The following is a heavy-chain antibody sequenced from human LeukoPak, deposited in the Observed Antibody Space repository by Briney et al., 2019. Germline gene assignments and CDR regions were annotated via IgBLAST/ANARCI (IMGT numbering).Heavy chain of an antibody. J-gene: IGHJ4*02. D-gene: IGHD2-21*01. CDR1: GETFTTYY. V-gene: IGHV1-46*01. CDR3: ARDCGGRPGTKVNYFDY. CDR2: IKLSGATT. Sequence: GASVKVSCKASGETFTTYYMHWVRQAPGQGLEWMGRIKLSGATTSYAQKFQGRVTMSRDTSTSTVYMELSSLRSEDTAVYYCARDCGGRPGTKVNYFDYWGRGTLVTVSS.